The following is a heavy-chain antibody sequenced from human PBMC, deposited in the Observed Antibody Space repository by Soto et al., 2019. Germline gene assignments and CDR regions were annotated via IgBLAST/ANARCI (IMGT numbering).Heavy chain of an antibody. Sequence: ASVKVSCKASGHTFTSYGISWVRQAPGQGLEWMGWISAYNGNTNYAQKLQGRVTMTRDTSTSTAYMELSSLRSDDTAVYYCSRDREALGRGVHRFSYYYYMDVWGKGTTVTVSS. CDR3: SRDREALGRGVHRFSYYYYMDV. CDR1: GHTFTSYG. J-gene: IGHJ6*03. CDR2: ISAYNGNT. D-gene: IGHD3-10*01. V-gene: IGHV1-18*01.